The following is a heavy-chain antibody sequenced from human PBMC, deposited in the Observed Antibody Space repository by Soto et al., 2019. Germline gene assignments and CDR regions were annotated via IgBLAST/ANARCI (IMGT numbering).Heavy chain of an antibody. J-gene: IGHJ6*02. CDR1: GFTFSSYG. Sequence: GGSLRLSCAASGFTFSSYGMHWVRQAPGKGLEWVAVISYDGSNKYYADSVKGRFTISRDNSKNTLYLQMNSLRAEDTAVYYCAKDFPLARAPSSGMDVWGQGTTVTVSS. V-gene: IGHV3-30*18. D-gene: IGHD3-16*01. CDR2: ISYDGSNK. CDR3: AKDFPLARAPSSGMDV.